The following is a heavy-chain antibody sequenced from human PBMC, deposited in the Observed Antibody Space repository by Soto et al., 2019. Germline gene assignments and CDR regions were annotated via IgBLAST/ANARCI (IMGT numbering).Heavy chain of an antibody. D-gene: IGHD2-15*01. CDR1: GYSVSSSDYY. CDR3: APLSVSLSGPYGIHV. CDR2: MLYSGLT. V-gene: IGHV4-39*01. Sequence: ASETLSLTCSVSGYSVSSSDYYWAWIRQPPGKGLEWIGSMLYSGLTYYNPSLKSRVTLSVDTSKNQFSVRLNSVTASDTAVYYCAPLSVSLSGPYGIHVWGQGTTVTVS. J-gene: IGHJ6*02.